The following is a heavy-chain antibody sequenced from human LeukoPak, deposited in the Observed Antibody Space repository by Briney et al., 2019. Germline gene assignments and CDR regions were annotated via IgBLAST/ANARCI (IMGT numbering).Heavy chain of an antibody. V-gene: IGHV3-64*01. Sequence: GGSLRLSCAASGFTFSSYEMNWVRQAPGKGLEYVSAISSNGSTTYYANSVRGRFTISRDNSKSTLYLQMGSLRADDMAVYYCARERFYGSGNMGDFDYWGQGTLVTVSS. CDR2: ISSNGSTT. J-gene: IGHJ4*02. CDR1: GFTFSSYE. D-gene: IGHD3-10*01. CDR3: ARERFYGSGNMGDFDY.